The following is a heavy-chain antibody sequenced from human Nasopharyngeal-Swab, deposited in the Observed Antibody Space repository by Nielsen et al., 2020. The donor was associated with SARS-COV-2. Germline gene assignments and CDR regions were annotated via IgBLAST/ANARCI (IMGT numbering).Heavy chain of an antibody. D-gene: IGHD2-2*01. CDR3: ARVFVVVPAAIGLSGWFDP. J-gene: IGHJ5*02. CDR2: IYPGDSDT. CDR1: GSSFTSYW. Sequence: GGSLRLSCKGSGSSFTSYWIGWVRQMPGKGLEWMGIIYPGDSDTRYSPSFQGQVTISADKSISTAYLQWSSLKASDTAMYYCARVFVVVPAAIGLSGWFDPWGQGTLVTVSS. V-gene: IGHV5-51*01.